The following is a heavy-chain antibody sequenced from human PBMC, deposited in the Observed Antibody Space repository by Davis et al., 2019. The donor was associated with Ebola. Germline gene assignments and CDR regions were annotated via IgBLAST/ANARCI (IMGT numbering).Heavy chain of an antibody. CDR3: PRGSWWAVDI. CDR1: AGTFSSYA. J-gene: IGHJ3*02. Sequence: SVTVSRKPSAGTFSSYAISWVRHAPGQGPEWMGGIILTCGTANNAKQFQGRVTITADKSTRTAYMALSRLRSEDTAVYYCPRGSWWAVDIWGQGTMVTVSS. V-gene: IGHV1-69*06. CDR2: IILTCGTA. D-gene: IGHD2-8*02.